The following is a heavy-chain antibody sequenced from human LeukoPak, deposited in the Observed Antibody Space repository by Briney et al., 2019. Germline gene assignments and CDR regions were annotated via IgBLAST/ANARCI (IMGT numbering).Heavy chain of an antibody. CDR1: GGSFSGYY. D-gene: IGHD1-1*01. J-gene: IGHJ4*02. Sequence: SETLSLTCAVYGGSFSGYYWNWIRQPPGKGLEWIGEINHSGSINYNPSLKSRVTISVDTSKNQFSLKLSPVTAADTAVYYCARGRGTTRSGFDYWGQGTLVTVSS. CDR3: ARGRGTTRSGFDY. V-gene: IGHV4-34*01. CDR2: INHSGSI.